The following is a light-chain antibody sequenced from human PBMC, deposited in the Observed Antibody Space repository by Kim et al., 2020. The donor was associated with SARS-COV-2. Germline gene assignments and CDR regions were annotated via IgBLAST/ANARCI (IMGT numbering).Light chain of an antibody. CDR3: NSRDSSGNHWV. CDR2: GKI. V-gene: IGLV3-19*01. J-gene: IGLJ3*02. Sequence: ALGQTVRSTCQGYSLRSYYANWYQQKPGQAPVLVIYGKINRPSGIPDRFSGSSSGNTASLTITGAQAEDEADYYCNSRDSSGNHWVFGGGTQLTVL. CDR1: SLRSYY.